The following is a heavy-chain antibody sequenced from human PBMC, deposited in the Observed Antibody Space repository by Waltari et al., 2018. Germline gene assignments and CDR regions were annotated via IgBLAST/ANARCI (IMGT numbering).Heavy chain of an antibody. CDR3: ARSVRSPGD. Sequence: QVQLVESGGGLVKPGGSLRLSCVASGLHFSDSYMSWIRQAPGKGLEWLSYISVRGSPPYYADSVKGRFTLSRDNAKNSVYLQMNSLRVEDTAVYYCARSVRSPGDWGQGTLVTVSS. V-gene: IGHV3-11*01. CDR2: ISVRGSPP. CDR1: GLHFSDSY. J-gene: IGHJ4*02. D-gene: IGHD3-10*02.